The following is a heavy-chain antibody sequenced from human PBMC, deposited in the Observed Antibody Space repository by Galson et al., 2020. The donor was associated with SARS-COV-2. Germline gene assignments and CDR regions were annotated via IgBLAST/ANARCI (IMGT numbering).Heavy chain of an antibody. CDR3: ARKHYYYYGMDV. V-gene: IGHV1-8*01. J-gene: IGHJ6*02. CDR2: INPNSGNT. Sequence: ASVKVSCKASGYTFTSYDINWVRQATGQGLEWMGWINPNSGNTGYAQKFQGRVTMTRNTSISTAYMELSSLRSEDTAVYYCARKHYYYYGMDVWGQGTTVTVSS. CDR1: GYTFTSYD.